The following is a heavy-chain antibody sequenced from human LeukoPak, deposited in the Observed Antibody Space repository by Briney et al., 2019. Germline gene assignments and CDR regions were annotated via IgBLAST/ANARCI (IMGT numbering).Heavy chain of an antibody. Sequence: GASVKVSCKASGYTFTSYGISWVRQAPGQGLEWMGWISAYNGNTNYAQKLQGRVTMTTDTSTSTAYMELRSLRSEDTAVYYCARDPYSSSWGYFDLWGRGTLVTVSS. CDR3: ARDPYSSSWGYFDL. CDR1: GYTFTSYG. D-gene: IGHD6-13*01. V-gene: IGHV1-18*01. J-gene: IGHJ2*01. CDR2: ISAYNGNT.